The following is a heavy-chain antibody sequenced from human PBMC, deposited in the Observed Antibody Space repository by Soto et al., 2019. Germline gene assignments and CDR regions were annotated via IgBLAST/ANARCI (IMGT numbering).Heavy chain of an antibody. J-gene: IGHJ6*02. CDR3: ARATYTSGGSPTFAMDV. CDR1: GDTVSSNA. D-gene: IGHD3-10*01. CDR2: INGGNGYA. Sequence: ASVKVSGKTSGDTVSSNAIHCVRQAPGQELEWMGWINGGNGYAKYSQNFQDRVTLTRDASASTTYMELSSLRSEDTAIFYCARATYTSGGSPTFAMDVWGQGTTVTVSS. V-gene: IGHV1-3*01.